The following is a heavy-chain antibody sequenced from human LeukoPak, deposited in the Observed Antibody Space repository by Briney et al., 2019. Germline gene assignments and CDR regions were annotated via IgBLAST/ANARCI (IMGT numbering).Heavy chain of an antibody. D-gene: IGHD6-13*01. CDR2: ISGSGGST. Sequence: GASLRLSCAASGFTFSSYAMSWVRPAPGKGLEWVSAISGSGGSTYYADSVKGRFTISRDNSKNTLYLQMNSLRAEDTAVYYCAKESGYSSSWRLSWFDPWGQGTLVTVSS. V-gene: IGHV3-23*01. CDR3: AKESGYSSSWRLSWFDP. CDR1: GFTFSSYA. J-gene: IGHJ5*02.